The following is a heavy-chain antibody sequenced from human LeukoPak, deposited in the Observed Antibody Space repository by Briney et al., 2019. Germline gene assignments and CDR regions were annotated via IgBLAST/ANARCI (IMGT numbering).Heavy chain of an antibody. Sequence: GGSLRLSCAASGFTFSDYYMSWIRQAPGKGLEWISYISSSTYTNYADSVRGRFTISRDNAKNSMYLQMNSLRAEDTAVYYCARISGTYVFDYRGQRTLVTVSS. CDR3: ARISGTYVFDY. J-gene: IGHJ4*02. CDR2: ISSSTYT. CDR1: GFTFSDYY. D-gene: IGHD1-26*01. V-gene: IGHV3-11*03.